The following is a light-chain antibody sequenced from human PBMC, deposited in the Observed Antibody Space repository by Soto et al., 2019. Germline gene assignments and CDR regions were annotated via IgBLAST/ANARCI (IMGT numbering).Light chain of an antibody. CDR2: DVS. Sequence: QSALTQPPSASGSPGQSVTISCTGTSSDVGGYNYVSWYQQHPGKAPKLMIYDVSKRPSGVPDRFSGSKSGNTASLTLSGFQAEDEADYYCCSYSGSNSYVLFGGGTKLTVL. CDR3: CSYSGSNSYVL. V-gene: IGLV2-8*01. CDR1: SSDVGGYNY. J-gene: IGLJ2*01.